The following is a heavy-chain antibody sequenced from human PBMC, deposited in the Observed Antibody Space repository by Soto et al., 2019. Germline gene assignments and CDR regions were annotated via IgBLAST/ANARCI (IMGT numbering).Heavy chain of an antibody. Sequence: SETLSLTCAVYGGSFSGYYWSWIRQPPGKGLEWIGEINHSGSTNYNPSLKSRVTISVDTSKNQFSLKLSSVTAADTAAYYCARTRVRGYYYYYAMDVWGQGTTVTVSS. V-gene: IGHV4-34*01. CDR1: GGSFSGYY. J-gene: IGHJ6*02. D-gene: IGHD3-10*01. CDR2: INHSGST. CDR3: ARTRVRGYYYYYAMDV.